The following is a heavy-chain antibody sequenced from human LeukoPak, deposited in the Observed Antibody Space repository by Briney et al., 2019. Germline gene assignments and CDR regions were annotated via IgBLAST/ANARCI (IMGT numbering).Heavy chain of an antibody. CDR3: ARDSSSRFDAFDI. CDR1: GFTFSSYW. D-gene: IGHD6-13*01. CDR2: IKQDGSEK. V-gene: IGHV3-7*01. J-gene: IGHJ3*02. Sequence: GGSLRLSCAASGFTFSSYWMSWVRQAPGKGLEWVANIKQDGSEKYYVDSVKGRFTISRDNAKNSLYLQMNRLRAEDTAVYYCARDSSSRFDAFDIWGQGTMVTVSS.